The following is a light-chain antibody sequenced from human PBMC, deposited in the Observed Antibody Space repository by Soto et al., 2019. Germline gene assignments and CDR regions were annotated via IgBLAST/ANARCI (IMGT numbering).Light chain of an antibody. V-gene: IGKV3-20*01. CDR2: GAS. J-gene: IGKJ4*01. CDR1: QSVSSNY. CDR3: QQYGSSPLT. Sequence: EIVLTKSPGILSLSPGDGATLSRRASQSVSSNYLAWYQQNPGQAPRLLIYGASSRATGIPDRFSGSGSGTDFTLTISRLEPEDFAVYYCQQYGSSPLTFGGGTKVDIK.